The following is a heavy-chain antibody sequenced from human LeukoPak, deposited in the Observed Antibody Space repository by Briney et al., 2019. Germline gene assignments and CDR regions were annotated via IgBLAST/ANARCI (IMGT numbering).Heavy chain of an antibody. V-gene: IGHV3-23*01. J-gene: IGHJ4*02. Sequence: GGSLRLSCAASGFTFSDYYMSWIRQAPGKGLEWVSAISNNGGYTYYADSVRGRFTISRDNSKSTLCLQMNSLRAEDTAVYYCAKQLGYCSDGSCYFPYWGQGTLVTVSS. CDR1: GFTFSDYY. CDR3: AKQLGYCSDGSCYFPY. CDR2: ISNNGGYT. D-gene: IGHD2-15*01.